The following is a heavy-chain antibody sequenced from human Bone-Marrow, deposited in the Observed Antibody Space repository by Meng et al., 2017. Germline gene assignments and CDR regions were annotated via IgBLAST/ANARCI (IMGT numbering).Heavy chain of an antibody. CDR2: SNHSGST. Sequence: SETLSLTCAVYGGSFSGYYWSWSRQPPGKGLEWTGESNHSGSTNYNPSLKSRITISVDTSKNQFALKLSSVTAADTAVCYCARGRPYNYCDSSGYFNPPFDYWGQGTLVTVSS. D-gene: IGHD3-22*01. CDR3: ARGRPYNYCDSSGYFNPPFDY. V-gene: IGHV4-34*01. J-gene: IGHJ4*02. CDR1: GGSFSGYY.